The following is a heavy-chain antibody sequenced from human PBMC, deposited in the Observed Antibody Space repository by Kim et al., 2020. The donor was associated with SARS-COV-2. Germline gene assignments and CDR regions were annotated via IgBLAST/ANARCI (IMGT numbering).Heavy chain of an antibody. V-gene: IGHV3-23*01. Sequence: GGSLRLSCAASGFTFSSYAMSWVRQAPGKGLEWVSAISGSGGSTYYADSVKGRFTISRDNSKNTLYLQMNSLRAEDTAVYYCAKVESLGWFGELLDYWGQGTLVTVSS. J-gene: IGHJ4*02. CDR2: ISGSGGST. D-gene: IGHD3-10*01. CDR3: AKVESLGWFGELLDY. CDR1: GFTFSSYA.